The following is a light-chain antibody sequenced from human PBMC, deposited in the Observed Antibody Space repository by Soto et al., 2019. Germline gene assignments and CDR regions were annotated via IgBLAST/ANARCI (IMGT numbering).Light chain of an antibody. V-gene: IGKV1-39*01. J-gene: IGKJ2*01. Sequence: DIHMAQSPSSLSASVGDRVTITCRASQNIDNFVNWYQQRPGKAPKLLISLASSLQGGVPSRLSGSGYGTEFTLTISSLQPEDFATYYCQQTYIIPYTFGQGTKLDIK. CDR2: LAS. CDR1: QNIDNF. CDR3: QQTYIIPYT.